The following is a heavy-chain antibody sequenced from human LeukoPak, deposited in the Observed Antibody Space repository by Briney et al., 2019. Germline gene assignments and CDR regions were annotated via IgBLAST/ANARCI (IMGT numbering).Heavy chain of an antibody. V-gene: IGHV3-11*01. CDR2: ISRSGSTK. Sequence: GGSLRLSCAASGFTFSDYNMRWIRQAPGKGLEWVSSISRSGSTKYYADSVKGRFTISRDNAKNSLYLQMNSLRDDDTALYYCARESWSYSDSSGYGFYAIDVWGQGTMVTVSS. CDR3: ARESWSYSDSSGYGFYAIDV. D-gene: IGHD3-22*01. J-gene: IGHJ3*01. CDR1: GFTFSDYN.